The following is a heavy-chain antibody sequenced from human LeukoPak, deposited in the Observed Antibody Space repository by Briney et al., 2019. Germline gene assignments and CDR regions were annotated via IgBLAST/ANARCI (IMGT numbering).Heavy chain of an antibody. CDR3: ARDQRRGDSGFDP. CDR1: GGSISSGSYY. CDR2: IYTSGST. V-gene: IGHV4-61*02. D-gene: IGHD6-13*01. Sequence: SETLSLTCTVSGGSISSGSYYWSWIRQPAGKGLEWIGRIYTSGSTNYNPSLKSRVTISVDTSKNQFSLKLSSVTAADTAVYYCARDQRRGDSGFDPWGQGTLVTVSS. J-gene: IGHJ5*02.